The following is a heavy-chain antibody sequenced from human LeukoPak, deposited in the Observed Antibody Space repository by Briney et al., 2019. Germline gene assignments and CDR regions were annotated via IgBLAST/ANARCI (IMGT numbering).Heavy chain of an antibody. CDR1: GXSFTSYC. Sequence: KPGESLKISYKGSGXSFTSYCIGWVRQMPGKGLDWMGIIYPSDSDTRYSPSFQGQVTISADKSISTAYLQWSSLKASDSAMYYCATNTMFRGIHAFDIWGQGTMVTVSS. V-gene: IGHV5-51*01. J-gene: IGHJ3*02. D-gene: IGHD3-10*01. CDR3: ATNTMFRGIHAFDI. CDR2: IYPSDSDT.